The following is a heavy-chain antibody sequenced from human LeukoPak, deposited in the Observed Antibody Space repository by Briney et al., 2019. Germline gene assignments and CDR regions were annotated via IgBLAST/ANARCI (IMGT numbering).Heavy chain of an antibody. CDR3: ARMNYYDSSGYYHFDY. V-gene: IGHV2-70*11. J-gene: IGHJ4*02. CDR2: IDWDDDK. Sequence: ESGPALVKPTQTLTLTCTYSGFSLSTSGMCVSWIRQPQGKALEWLARIDWDDDKYYSTSLKTRLTISKDTTKNQVVLTMTNRDPVDTATYYCARMNYYDSSGYYHFDYWGQGTLVTVSS. D-gene: IGHD3-22*01. CDR1: GFSLSTSGMC.